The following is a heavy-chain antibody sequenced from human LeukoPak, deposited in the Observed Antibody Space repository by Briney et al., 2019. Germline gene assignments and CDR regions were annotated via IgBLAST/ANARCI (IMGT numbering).Heavy chain of an antibody. Sequence: GRSLRLSCAASGFTFDDYAMHWVRQAPGKGLEWDSGISWNSGSIGYADSVKGRFTISRDNAKNSLYLQMNSLRAEDTALYYCALVPAAIKGYYYYGMDVWGQGTTVTVSS. CDR3: ALVPAAIKGYYYYGMDV. J-gene: IGHJ6*02. CDR2: ISWNSGSI. D-gene: IGHD2-2*02. CDR1: GFTFDDYA. V-gene: IGHV3-9*01.